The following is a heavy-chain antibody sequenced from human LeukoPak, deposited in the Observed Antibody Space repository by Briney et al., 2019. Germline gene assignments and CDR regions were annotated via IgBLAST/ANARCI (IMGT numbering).Heavy chain of an antibody. D-gene: IGHD4-17*01. V-gene: IGHV3-21*01. CDR1: GFTFSSYS. J-gene: IGHJ6*02. CDR2: ISSSSSYI. CDR3: AKALTVATVEDHNYYYGMDL. Sequence: GGSLRLSCAASGFTFSSYSMNWVRQAPGKGLEWVSSISSSSSYIYYADSVKGRFTISRDNAKNSLYLQMNSLRAEDTAVYYCAKALTVATVEDHNYYYGMDLWGQGTTVTVSS.